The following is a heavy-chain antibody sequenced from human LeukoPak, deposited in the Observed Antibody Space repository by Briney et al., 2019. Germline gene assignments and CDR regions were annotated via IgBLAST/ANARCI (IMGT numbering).Heavy chain of an antibody. CDR1: GFTFSSSA. D-gene: IGHD3-9*01. J-gene: IGHJ4*02. CDR2: INSSGGRT. Sequence: GGSLRLSCTTSGFTFSSSAMSWVRQAPGKGLEWVSDINSSGGRTYYADSVKGRFTISRDNSKNTLYLQMNSLRAEDTAVYYCAGLVYWGQGTLVTVSS. CDR3: AGLVY. V-gene: IGHV3-23*01.